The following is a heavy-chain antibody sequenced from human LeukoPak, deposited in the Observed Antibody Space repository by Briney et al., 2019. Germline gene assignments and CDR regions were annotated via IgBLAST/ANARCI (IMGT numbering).Heavy chain of an antibody. V-gene: IGHV4-34*01. CDR1: GGSFSGYY. D-gene: IGHD4-11*01. J-gene: IGHJ4*02. Sequence: KPAETLSLTCAVYGGSFSGYYWSWIRQPPGKGLEWIGEINHSGSTNYNPPLKSRVTISVDTSKNQFSLKLSSWTAADTAVYYCARALQSLKYYFDYWGQGTLVTVSS. CDR2: INHSGST. CDR3: ARALQSLKYYFDY.